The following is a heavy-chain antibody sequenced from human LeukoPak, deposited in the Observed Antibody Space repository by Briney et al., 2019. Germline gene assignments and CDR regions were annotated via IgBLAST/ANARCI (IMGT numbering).Heavy chain of an antibody. CDR3: TTENPSGYYYGMDV. CDR2: IKSKTDGGTT. Sequence: PGRSLRLSCAASGFTFSNAWMSWVRQAPGKGLEWVGRIKSKTDGGTTDYAAPVKGRFTISRDDSKNTLYLQMNSLKTEDTAVYYCTTENPSGYYYGMDVWGKGTTVTVSS. J-gene: IGHJ6*04. CDR1: GFTFSNAW. V-gene: IGHV3-15*01. D-gene: IGHD3-3*01.